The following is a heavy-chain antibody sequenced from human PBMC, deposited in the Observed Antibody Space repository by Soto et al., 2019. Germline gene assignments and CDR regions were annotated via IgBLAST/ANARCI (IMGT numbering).Heavy chain of an antibody. CDR1: GFTFGDYA. V-gene: IGHV3-49*04. Sequence: LRLSCTASGFTFGDYAMSWVRQAPGKGLEWVGFIRSKAYGGTTEYAASVKGRFTISRDDSKSIDYLQMNSLKTEDTAVYYCARHSLYCDTSGYPGYWGQGXLVTVYS. CDR2: IRSKAYGGTT. J-gene: IGHJ4*02. D-gene: IGHD3-22*01. CDR3: ARHSLYCDTSGYPGY.